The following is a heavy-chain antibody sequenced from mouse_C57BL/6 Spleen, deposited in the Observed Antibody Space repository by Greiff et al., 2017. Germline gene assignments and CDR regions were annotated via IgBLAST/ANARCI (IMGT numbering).Heavy chain of an antibody. Sequence: VKVVESGPGLVQPSPSLSITCTASGFSLTSYGVHWVRQSPGKGLEWLGVIWSGGSTDYNAAFISRLSISKDNSKSQVFFKMNSLQADDTAIYYCASITAVVADYAMDYWGQGTSVTVSS. J-gene: IGHJ4*01. CDR1: GFSLTSYG. V-gene: IGHV2-2*01. CDR3: ASITAVVADYAMDY. CDR2: IWSGGST. D-gene: IGHD1-1*01.